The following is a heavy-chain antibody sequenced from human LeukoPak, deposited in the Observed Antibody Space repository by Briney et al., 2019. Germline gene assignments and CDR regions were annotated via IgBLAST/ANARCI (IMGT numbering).Heavy chain of an antibody. CDR1: GFTFSSYW. J-gene: IGHJ4*02. CDR3: GRGGSRGFSGFDVNYFDY. Sequence: GGSLRLSCAASGFTFSSYWMHWVRQTPGKGLVWVSRITSDGSSTIYAYSVKGRFTISRANAKSTLYLQMNSLRDEDTAVYYCGRGGSRGFSGFDVNYFDYWGQGTRATVSS. CDR2: ITSDGSST. V-gene: IGHV3-74*01. D-gene: IGHD5-12*01.